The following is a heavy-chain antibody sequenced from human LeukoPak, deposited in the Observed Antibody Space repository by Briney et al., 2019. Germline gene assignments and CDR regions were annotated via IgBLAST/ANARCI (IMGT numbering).Heavy chain of an antibody. CDR2: INSDGSST. J-gene: IGHJ4*02. CDR3: AREGDIYDYVWGSYRYTGFDY. Sequence: PGGSLRLSCAASGFTFSSYWMHWVRQAPGKGLVWVSRINSDGSSTSYADSVKGRFTISRDNAKNTLYLQMNSLRAEDTAVYYCAREGDIYDYVWGSYRYTGFDYWGQGTLVTVSS. D-gene: IGHD3-16*02. CDR1: GFTFSSYW. V-gene: IGHV3-74*01.